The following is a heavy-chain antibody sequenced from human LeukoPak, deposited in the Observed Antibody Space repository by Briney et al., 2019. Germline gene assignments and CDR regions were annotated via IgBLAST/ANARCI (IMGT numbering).Heavy chain of an antibody. CDR3: ARVTTVTTSYYFDY. D-gene: IGHD4-17*01. CDR2: INHSGGT. J-gene: IGHJ4*02. CDR1: GGSFSGYY. Sequence: PSETLSLTCAVYGGSFSGYYWSWIRQPPGKGLEWIGEINHSGGTNYNPSLKSRVTISVDTSKNQFSLKLSSVTAADTAVYYCARVTTVTTSYYFDYWGQGTLVTVSS. V-gene: IGHV4-34*01.